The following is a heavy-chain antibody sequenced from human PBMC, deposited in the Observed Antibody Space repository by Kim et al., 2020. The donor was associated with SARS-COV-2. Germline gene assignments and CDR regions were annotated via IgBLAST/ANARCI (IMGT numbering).Heavy chain of an antibody. D-gene: IGHD3-16*01. CDR2: IDPSDSFS. J-gene: IGHJ5*02. Sequence: GESLKISCKGSGYIFTNYWITWVRQMPGKGLEWMGRIDPSDSFSNYSPSFEGHVTISADKSINTAYLQWSSLEASDTAIYFCTKMIGGTFAFDPWGQGTLVTVSS. CDR1: GYIFTNYW. CDR3: TKMIGGTFAFDP. V-gene: IGHV5-10-1*01.